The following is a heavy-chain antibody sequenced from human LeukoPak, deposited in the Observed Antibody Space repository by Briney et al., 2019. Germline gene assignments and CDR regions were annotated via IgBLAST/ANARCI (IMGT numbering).Heavy chain of an antibody. CDR2: IYYSGST. J-gene: IGHJ4*02. V-gene: IGHV4-59*12. CDR1: GGSISSYY. CDR3: ARLRAVAGIRTLDY. D-gene: IGHD6-19*01. Sequence: SETLSLTCTVSGGSISSYYWSWIRQPPGKGLEWIGYIYYSGSTNYNPSLKSRVTISVDTSKNQFSLKLSSVTAADTAVYYCARLRAVAGIRTLDYWGQGTLVTVSS.